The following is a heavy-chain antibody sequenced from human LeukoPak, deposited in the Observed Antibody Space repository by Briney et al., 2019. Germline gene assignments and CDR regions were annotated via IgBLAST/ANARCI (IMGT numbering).Heavy chain of an antibody. CDR3: ARASDVGTIDY. CDR1: GFTSGSYW. Sequence: RGSPRLSSAASGFTSGSYWMSWVRQAPGKGLEWVANINEDGSEKYHVDSVKGRFTITRDNAKNSLYLQMDSLTAADTAVYYCARASDVGTIDYWGQGTLVTVSS. V-gene: IGHV3-7*04. J-gene: IGHJ4*02. CDR2: INEDGSEK. D-gene: IGHD7-27*01.